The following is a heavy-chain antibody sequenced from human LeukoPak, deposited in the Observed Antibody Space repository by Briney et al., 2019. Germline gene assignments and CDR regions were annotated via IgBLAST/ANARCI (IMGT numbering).Heavy chain of an antibody. J-gene: IGHJ4*02. Sequence: PGGSLRLSCAASGFTFSTFAMSWVRQAPGKGLEWVSAISGSGGSTYYADSVKGRFTISRDNSKNTLYLQMNSLRAEDTAVYYCAKDLENYYDSSGYQSPPDYWGQGTLVTVSS. V-gene: IGHV3-23*01. CDR3: AKDLENYYDSSGYQSPPDY. CDR2: ISGSGGST. D-gene: IGHD3-22*01. CDR1: GFTFSTFA.